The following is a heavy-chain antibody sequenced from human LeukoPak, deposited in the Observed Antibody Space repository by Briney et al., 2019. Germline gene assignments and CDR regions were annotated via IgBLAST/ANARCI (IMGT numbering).Heavy chain of an antibody. J-gene: IGHJ3*02. CDR2: ISYTGST. D-gene: IGHD3-9*01. Sequence: SETLSLTCIVSGGSMNSYYWSWIRQPPGKGLEWIGYISYTGSTNYSPSLKSRVTISEDTSKNQFSLKLSPVTAADTAVYFCARNFPPHDFLTGFYSGGAFDIWGQGTVVTVSS. V-gene: IGHV4-59*01. CDR3: ARNFPPHDFLTGFYSGGAFDI. CDR1: GGSMNSYY.